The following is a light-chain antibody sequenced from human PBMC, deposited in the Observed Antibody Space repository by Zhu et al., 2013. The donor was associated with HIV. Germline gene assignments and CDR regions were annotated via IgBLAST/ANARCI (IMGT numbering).Light chain of an antibody. CDR3: QVWDSYNDHVI. Sequence: SYELTQPPSVSVAPGKTARITCGGNNIESKSVHWYQQKPGQAPVLVVYDDSLRPSGIPERFSGSNSGNTATLTITRAEAGDEADYYCQVWDSYNDHVIFGGGTKLTVL. J-gene: IGLJ2*01. CDR1: NIESKS. CDR2: DDS. V-gene: IGLV3-21*03.